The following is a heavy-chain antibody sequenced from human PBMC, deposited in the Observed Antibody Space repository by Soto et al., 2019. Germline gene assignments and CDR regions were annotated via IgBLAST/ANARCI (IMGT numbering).Heavy chain of an antibody. J-gene: IGHJ6*02. D-gene: IGHD2-2*01. CDR3: ARGVVSAARPYYYGMDV. V-gene: IGHV1-18*01. CDR1: GYTFTSYG. Sequence: RASVKVSCKASGYTFTSYGISWVRQAPGQGLEWMGWISAYNGNTNYAQKLQGRVTMTTDTSTSTAYMELRSLRSDDTAVYYCARGVVSAARPYYYGMDVWGQGTTVTVSS. CDR2: ISAYNGNT.